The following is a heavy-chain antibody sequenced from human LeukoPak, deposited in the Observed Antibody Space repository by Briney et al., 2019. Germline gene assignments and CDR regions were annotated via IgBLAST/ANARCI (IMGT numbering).Heavy chain of an antibody. J-gene: IGHJ4*02. CDR1: DTSINTYY. CDR2: MYATGTT. V-gene: IGHV4-4*07. Sequence: PSETLSLTCTVSDTSINTYYWSWIRQPAGKGLEWIGHMYATGTTNYNPSLKSRVTMSIDTSKNQFSLNLRSVTAADTAVYYCAKVAKYYYGPETHFFFEHWGQGTLVTVSS. D-gene: IGHD3-10*01. CDR3: AKVAKYYYGPETHFFFEH.